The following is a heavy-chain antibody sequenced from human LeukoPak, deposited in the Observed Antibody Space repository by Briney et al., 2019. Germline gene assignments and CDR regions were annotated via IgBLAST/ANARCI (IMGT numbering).Heavy chain of an antibody. CDR3: ARGGDYDGYY. V-gene: IGHV3-74*01. Sequence: SGGSLRLSCTTSGFTFGDYAMSWFRQAPGKGLVWVSRINSDGSSTSYADSVKGRFTISRDNAKNTLYLQMNSLRAEDTAVYYCARGGDYDGYYWGQGTLVTVSS. CDR2: INSDGSST. J-gene: IGHJ4*02. CDR1: GFTFGDYA. D-gene: IGHD4-17*01.